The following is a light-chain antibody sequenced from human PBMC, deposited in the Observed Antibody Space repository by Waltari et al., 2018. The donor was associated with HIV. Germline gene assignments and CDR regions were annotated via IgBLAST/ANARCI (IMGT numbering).Light chain of an antibody. J-gene: IGLJ3*02. Sequence: QSVLTQSPSASGTPGQRVTIFCSWTSSNIETNPLTWYQHIPGTAPKLLIYSDNQRPSGVPDRFSASKSGTSGSLAISGLQSGDEAAYYCAAWDDRLHGWVFGGGTKLTVL. CDR3: AAWDDRLHGWV. CDR1: SSNIETNP. V-gene: IGLV1-44*01. CDR2: SDN.